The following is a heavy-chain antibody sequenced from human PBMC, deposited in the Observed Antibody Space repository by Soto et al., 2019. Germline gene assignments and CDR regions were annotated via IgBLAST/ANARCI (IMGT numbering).Heavy chain of an antibody. CDR2: VIPISGVV. D-gene: IGHD1-7*01. CDR3: ASNSVGNYLPLDY. CDR1: GGSYSTYT. V-gene: IGHV1-69*02. Sequence: QVQVVQSGAEVKKPGSSVKVSCKASGGSYSTYTITWVRQAPGQGLEWMGRVIPISGVVNYAQKFQGKVTVTPDRCTSTAYREVSSLTSDDSAVYYWASNSVGNYLPLDYWGQGTLVTVSS. J-gene: IGHJ4*01.